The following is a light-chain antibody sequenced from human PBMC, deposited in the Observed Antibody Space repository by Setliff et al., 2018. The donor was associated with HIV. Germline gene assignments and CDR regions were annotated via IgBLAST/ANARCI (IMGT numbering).Light chain of an antibody. J-gene: IGLJ1*01. V-gene: IGLV2-8*01. CDR3: SSYAGSNNRYV. CDR2: EVS. CDR1: SSDVGGYNY. Sequence: QSALTQPASVSGSPGQSITISCTGTSSDVGGYNYVSWYQQHPGKAPKLMIYEVSKRPSGVPDRFSGSKSGNTASLTVSGLQAEDEADYYCSSYAGSNNRYVFGTGTKVT.